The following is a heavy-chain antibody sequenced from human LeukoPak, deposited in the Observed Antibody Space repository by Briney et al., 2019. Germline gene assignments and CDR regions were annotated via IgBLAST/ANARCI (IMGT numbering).Heavy chain of an antibody. J-gene: IGHJ4*02. Sequence: GASVKVSCTASGYTFTINHIHWVRQAPGQGLEWMGVINPSGDSTTYAQNFQGRVTMTRDTSTSTVYMELRSLRSEDTAIYYYAKLATSDTGETYWGQGTLVTVSS. D-gene: IGHD3-16*01. CDR3: AKLATSDTGETY. V-gene: IGHV1-46*01. CDR1: GYTFTINH. CDR2: INPSGDST.